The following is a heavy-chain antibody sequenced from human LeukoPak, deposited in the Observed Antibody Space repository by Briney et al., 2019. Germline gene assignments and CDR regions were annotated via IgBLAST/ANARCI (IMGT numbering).Heavy chain of an antibody. J-gene: IGHJ1*01. CDR3: ARAPSEIGGYYPEYFRH. V-gene: IGHV3-74*01. Sequence: GGSLRLSCAASGFTFSTYWMHWVRQAPGKGLVWVSRIKSDGSTNYADSVEGRFTISRDNAKNTVSLQMNSLRPEDTGVYYCARAPSEIGGYYPEYFRHWGQSTLVTVSS. CDR2: IKSDGST. D-gene: IGHD3-22*01. CDR1: GFTFSTYW.